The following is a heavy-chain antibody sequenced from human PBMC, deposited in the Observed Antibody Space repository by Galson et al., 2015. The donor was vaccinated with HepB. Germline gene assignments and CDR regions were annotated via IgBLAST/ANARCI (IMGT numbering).Heavy chain of an antibody. V-gene: IGHV3-30*19. CDR1: GFSFSSYG. CDR3: ARDGMVRGVIRVGFDY. D-gene: IGHD3-10*01. Sequence: SLRLSCAASGFSFSSYGTHWVRQAPGKGLEWVAGISFDGSKKYYADSVKGRFPISRDNSKSTLFLQMSSLRPEDSAVYYCARDGMVRGVIRVGFDYWGQGTLVTVSS. CDR2: ISFDGSKK. J-gene: IGHJ4*02.